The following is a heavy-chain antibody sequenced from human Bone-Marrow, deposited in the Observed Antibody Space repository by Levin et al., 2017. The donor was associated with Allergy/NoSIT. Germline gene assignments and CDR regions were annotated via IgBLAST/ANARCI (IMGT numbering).Heavy chain of an antibody. V-gene: IGHV3-11*05. CDR3: ARVRVIRGVDYYFDY. D-gene: IGHD3-10*01. CDR1: GFTFSDYY. J-gene: IGHJ4*02. CDR2: INVASSYT. Sequence: GGSLRFSCAASGFTFSDYYMTWIRQAPGKGLEWVSYINVASSYTNYADSVKGRFSISRDNSENSLYLQMNSLRAEDTAVYYCARVRVIRGVDYYFDYWGPGTLVTVSS.